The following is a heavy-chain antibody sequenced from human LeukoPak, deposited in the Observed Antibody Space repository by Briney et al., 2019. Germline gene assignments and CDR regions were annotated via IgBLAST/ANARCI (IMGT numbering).Heavy chain of an antibody. J-gene: IGHJ4*02. CDR2: INAGNGNT. D-gene: IGHD3-9*01. CDR3: ASSRLLRYFDFDY. Sequence: ASVKVSCKASGGTFSRYAISWVRQAPGQRLEWMGWINAGNGNTKYSQKFQGRVTITRDTSASTAYMELSSLRSEDTAVYYCASSRLLRYFDFDYWGQGTLVTVSS. CDR1: GGTFSRYA. V-gene: IGHV1-3*01.